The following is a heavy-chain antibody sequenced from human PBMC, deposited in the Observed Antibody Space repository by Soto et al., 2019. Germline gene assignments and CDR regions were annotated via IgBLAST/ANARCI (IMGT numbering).Heavy chain of an antibody. CDR3: ARGGALGGPNWFDP. D-gene: IGHD3-16*01. CDR2: INTGNART. CDR1: GYTFANYA. J-gene: IGHJ5*02. Sequence: ASVKVSCKASGYTFANYALHWLRQAPGQRLEWMGWINTGNARTQYSQTFQDRITITRDTSATTAYMELGSLASEDTAVYYCARGGALGGPNWFDPWGQGTLVTGSS. V-gene: IGHV1-3*04.